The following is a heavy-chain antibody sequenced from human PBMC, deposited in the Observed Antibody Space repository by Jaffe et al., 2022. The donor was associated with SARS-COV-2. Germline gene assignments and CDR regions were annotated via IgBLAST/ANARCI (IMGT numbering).Heavy chain of an antibody. V-gene: IGHV3-49*04. CDR3: TRDRLAAADKPGAFDI. CDR1: GFTFGDYA. D-gene: IGHD6-13*01. Sequence: EVQLVESGGGLVQPGRSLRLSCTASGFTFGDYAMSWVRQAPGKGLEWVGFIRSKAYGGTTEYAASVKGRFTISRDDSKSIAYLQMNSLKTEDTAVYYCTRDRLAAADKPGAFDIWGQGTMVTVSS. CDR2: IRSKAYGGTT. J-gene: IGHJ3*02.